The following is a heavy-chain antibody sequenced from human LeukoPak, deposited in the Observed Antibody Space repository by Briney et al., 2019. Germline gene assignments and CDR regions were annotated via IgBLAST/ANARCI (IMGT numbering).Heavy chain of an antibody. V-gene: IGHV4-4*07. CDR3: ARAPTGTGGWNWFDP. CDR1: GGSISSYY. J-gene: IGHJ5*02. D-gene: IGHD1-1*01. CDR2: IYTSGTT. Sequence: SETLSLTCTVSGGSISSYYWSWILQPAGKGLELIGRIYTSGTTNYNPSLKSRVTMSVDTSKNQFSLKLSSVTAADTAVYYCARAPTGTGGWNWFDPWGQGTLVTVSS.